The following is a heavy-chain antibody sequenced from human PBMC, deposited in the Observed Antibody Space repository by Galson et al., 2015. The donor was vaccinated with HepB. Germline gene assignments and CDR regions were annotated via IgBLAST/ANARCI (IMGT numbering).Heavy chain of an antibody. CDR1: GFTFSSYS. CDR3: ARDGSSSLFGGRHYFDY. Sequence: SLRLSCAASGFTFSSYSMNWVRQAPGKGLEWVSSISSSSSYIYYADSVKSRFTMSRDNAKNSLYLQMNSLRAEDTAVYYCARDGSSSLFGGRHYFDYWGQGTLVTVSS. V-gene: IGHV3-21*04. D-gene: IGHD6-13*01. J-gene: IGHJ4*02. CDR2: ISSSSSYI.